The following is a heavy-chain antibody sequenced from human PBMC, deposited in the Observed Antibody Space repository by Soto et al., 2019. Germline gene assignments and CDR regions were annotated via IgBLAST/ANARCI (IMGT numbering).Heavy chain of an antibody. CDR2: IYYSGST. J-gene: IGHJ4*02. CDR1: GGSISSGDYY. Sequence: QVQLQESGPGLVKPSQTLSLTCTVSGGSISSGDYYWSWIRQPPGKGLEWIGYIYYSGSTYYNPSIKSRVTISVDTSKNQFSLKLSSVTAADTAVYYCARVFTYYYDSSGYYSYFDYWGQGTLVTVSS. V-gene: IGHV4-30-4*01. D-gene: IGHD3-22*01. CDR3: ARVFTYYYDSSGYYSYFDY.